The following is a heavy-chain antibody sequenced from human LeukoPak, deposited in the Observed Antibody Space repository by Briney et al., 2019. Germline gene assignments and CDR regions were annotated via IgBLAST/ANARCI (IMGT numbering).Heavy chain of an antibody. CDR2: INHSGST. J-gene: IGHJ4*02. CDR3: ARGFINGRGYLLRGGINY. CDR1: GGSFSGYY. V-gene: IGHV4-34*01. Sequence: PSETLSLTCAVYGGSFSGYYWSWIRQPPGKGLEWIGEINHSGSTNYNPSLKSRVTISVDTSKNQFSLKLSSVTAADTAVYYCARGFINGRGYLLRGGINYWGQGTLVTVSS. D-gene: IGHD3-22*01.